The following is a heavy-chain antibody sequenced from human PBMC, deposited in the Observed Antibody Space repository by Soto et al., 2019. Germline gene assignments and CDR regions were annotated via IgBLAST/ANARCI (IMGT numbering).Heavy chain of an antibody. CDR3: AHLGAYGDYVFAFDI. CDR2: IYWDDDK. CDR1: GFSLSTSGVG. D-gene: IGHD4-17*01. J-gene: IGHJ3*02. V-gene: IGHV2-5*02. Sequence: GSGPTLVNPTQTLTLTCTFSGFSLSTSGVGVGWIRQPPGKALEWLALIYWDDDKRYSPSLKSRLTITKDTSKNQVVLTMTNMEPVDTATYYCAHLGAYGDYVFAFDIWGQGTMVTVSS.